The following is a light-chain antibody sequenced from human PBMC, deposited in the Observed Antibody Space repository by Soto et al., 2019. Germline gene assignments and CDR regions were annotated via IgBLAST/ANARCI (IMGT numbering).Light chain of an antibody. CDR2: GAS. CDR1: QSVSSSY. Sequence: ETVLTQSPGTLSLSPGKRATLSCRASQSVSSSYLAWYQQKPGQAPRLLLYGASSRATGIPDRFSGSGSGTDFTLTISRLEPEDFAVYYCQQYGSSLLTFGQGTKVEIK. J-gene: IGKJ1*01. CDR3: QQYGSSLLT. V-gene: IGKV3-20*01.